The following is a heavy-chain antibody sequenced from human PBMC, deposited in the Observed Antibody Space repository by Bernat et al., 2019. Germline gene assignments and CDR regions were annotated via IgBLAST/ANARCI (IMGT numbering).Heavy chain of an antibody. CDR1: GGSISSSSYY. CDR2: IYYSGST. Sequence: QLQLQESGTGLVKPSETLSLTCTVSGGSISSSSYYWSWIRQPPGKGLEWIGSIYYSGSTYYNPSLKSRVTISVDTSKNQFSLKLSSVTAADTAVYYCARHVVRRYDILTGYYGPPSYGMDVWGQGTTVTVSS. J-gene: IGHJ6*02. CDR3: ARHVVRRYDILTGYYGPPSYGMDV. D-gene: IGHD3-9*01. V-gene: IGHV4-39*01.